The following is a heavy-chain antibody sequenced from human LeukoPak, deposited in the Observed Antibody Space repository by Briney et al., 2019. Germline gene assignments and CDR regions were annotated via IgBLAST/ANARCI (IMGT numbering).Heavy chain of an antibody. Sequence: GGSLRLSCAASGFTFSSYSMNWVRQAPGKGLEWVSYISSSSSTIYYADSVKGRFTNSRDNAKNSLYLQMNSLRAEDTAVYYCASHGVLFGFQHWGQGTLVTVSS. CDR2: ISSSSSTI. V-gene: IGHV3-48*01. J-gene: IGHJ1*01. D-gene: IGHD3-16*01. CDR3: ASHGVLFGFQH. CDR1: GFTFSSYS.